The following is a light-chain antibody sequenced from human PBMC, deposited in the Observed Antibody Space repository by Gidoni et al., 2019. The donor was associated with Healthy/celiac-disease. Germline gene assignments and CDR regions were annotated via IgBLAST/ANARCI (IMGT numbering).Light chain of an antibody. CDR3: QQSYSTPLT. CDR1: QSISSY. J-gene: IGKJ4*01. CDR2: AAS. Sequence: DIQMTQSPSSLSASVGDRVTITCRASQSISSYLNWYQQKPGKAPKLLIYAASSLQSGVPSRFSDSGSGTDFTLTISSLQPEDFATYYCQQSYSTPLTFGGXTKVEIK. V-gene: IGKV1-39*01.